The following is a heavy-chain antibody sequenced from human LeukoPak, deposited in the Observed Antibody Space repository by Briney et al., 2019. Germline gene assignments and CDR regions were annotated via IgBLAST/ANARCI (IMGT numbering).Heavy chain of an antibody. CDR2: IIPMFGTG. D-gene: IGHD5-18*01. CDR3: GRVTATGKYYYYYYMDV. Sequence: SVKVSCKASGNTLNNYAISWVRQAPGQGLEWMGGIIPMFGTGNYAQKFQGRVTITADESTSTAYMELSSLRSEDTAVYYCGRVTATGKYYYYYYMDVWGKGTTVTVSS. V-gene: IGHV1-69*01. J-gene: IGHJ6*03. CDR1: GNTLNNYA.